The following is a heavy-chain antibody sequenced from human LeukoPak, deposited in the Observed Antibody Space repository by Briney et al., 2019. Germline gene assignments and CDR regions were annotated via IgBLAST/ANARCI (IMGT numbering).Heavy chain of an antibody. D-gene: IGHD2-15*01. V-gene: IGHV4-59*01. CDR3: ARFRYCTSDSSCYYDLDY. CDR1: GGSIRGYY. CDR2: IHYSGRT. Sequence: SETLSLTCTVSGGSIRGYYWNWIRQPPERGLEWIGYIHYSGRTNYNPSLKSRVTMSVDTSKNQFSLILSSMTAADTAVYYCARFRYCTSDSSCYYDLDYWGQGTLVTVSS. J-gene: IGHJ4*02.